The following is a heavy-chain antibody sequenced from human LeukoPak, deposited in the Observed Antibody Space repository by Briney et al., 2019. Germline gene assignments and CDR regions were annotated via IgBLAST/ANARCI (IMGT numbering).Heavy chain of an antibody. J-gene: IGHJ4*02. CDR1: GGSISSSSYY. CDR3: ATYYYDSSGYGLFDY. Sequence: PSETLSLTCTVSGGSISSSSYYWAWIRQPPGKGLEWIGYIYYSGSTNYNPSLKSRVTISVDTSKNQFSLKLSSVTAADTAVYYCATYYYDSSGYGLFDYWGQGTLVTVSS. V-gene: IGHV4-61*05. CDR2: IYYSGST. D-gene: IGHD3-22*01.